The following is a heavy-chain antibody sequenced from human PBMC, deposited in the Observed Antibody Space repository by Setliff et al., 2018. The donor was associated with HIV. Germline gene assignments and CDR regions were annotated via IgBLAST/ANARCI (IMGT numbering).Heavy chain of an antibody. J-gene: IGHJ4*02. CDR3: ARWGSGSYERVFDY. CDR2: VKQDGTGT. V-gene: IGHV3-7*01. D-gene: IGHD1-26*01. Sequence: PGGSLRLSCAASGFRFRSYWMSWVRQAPGKGLESVANVKQDGTGTLYVDSAKGRFTISRDNANNLVYLQMNSLRVEDTAVYFCARWGSGSYERVFDYWGQGMLVTVSS. CDR1: GFRFRSYW.